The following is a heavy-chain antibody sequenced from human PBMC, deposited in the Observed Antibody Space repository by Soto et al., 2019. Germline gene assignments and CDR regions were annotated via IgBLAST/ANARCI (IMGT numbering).Heavy chain of an antibody. CDR1: GFSLSSTGVG. J-gene: IGHJ6*02. D-gene: IGHD3-16*02. V-gene: IGHV2-5*02. Sequence: SGPTLVKPSQTLTLTCTSSGFSLSSTGVGVAWIRQPPGKALEWLAVIYWDDDKRYSTSLKNRLTVSKDTSKNQVVLTMTNVAPADTATYYCAHGTFGGVIVAGAMDVWGQGTTVTVSS. CDR2: IYWDDDK. CDR3: AHGTFGGVIVAGAMDV.